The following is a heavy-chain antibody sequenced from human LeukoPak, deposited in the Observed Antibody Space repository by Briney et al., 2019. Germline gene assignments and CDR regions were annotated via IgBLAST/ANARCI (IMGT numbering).Heavy chain of an antibody. J-gene: IGHJ4*02. D-gene: IGHD3-22*01. Sequence: PGGSQRLSCTASGFTFGDYAMSWVRQAPGKGLEWVGFIRSKTYAGTTEYAASVKGRFTISRDDSKSIAYLQMNSLKTEDTALYYCTRDTNYYDSSGYYHLFDYWGQGTLVTVSS. CDR3: TRDTNYYDSSGYYHLFDY. CDR1: GFTFGDYA. CDR2: IRSKTYAGTT. V-gene: IGHV3-49*04.